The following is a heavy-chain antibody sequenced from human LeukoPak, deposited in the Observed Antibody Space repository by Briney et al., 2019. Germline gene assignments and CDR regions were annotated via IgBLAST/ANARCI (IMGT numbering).Heavy chain of an antibody. J-gene: IGHJ4*02. CDR3: ARGAVGASLLFDY. CDR2: ISSSSSYI. Sequence: GWSLRLSCPASGFTFSSHSMNWVRQAPAKGLEWVSSISSSSSYIYYADSVKGRFTISRDNAKNSLYLQMNSLRAEDTAVYYCARGAVGASLLFDYWGQGTLVTVSS. D-gene: IGHD1-26*01. V-gene: IGHV3-21*01. CDR1: GFTFSSHS.